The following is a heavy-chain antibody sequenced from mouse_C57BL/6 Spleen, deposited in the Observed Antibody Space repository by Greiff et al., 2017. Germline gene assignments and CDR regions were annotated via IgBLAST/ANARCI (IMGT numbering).Heavy chain of an antibody. CDR3: ARGSTVVPYAMDY. Sequence: QVQLQQSGAELMKPGASVKLSCKATGYTFTGYWIEWVKQRPGHGLEWIGEILPGSGSTNYNKKFKGKATFTADTSSNTAYMQLSSLTTEDSANYYCARGSTVVPYAMDYWGQGTSVTVSS. CDR1: GYTFTGYW. V-gene: IGHV1-9*01. CDR2: ILPGSGST. J-gene: IGHJ4*01. D-gene: IGHD1-1*01.